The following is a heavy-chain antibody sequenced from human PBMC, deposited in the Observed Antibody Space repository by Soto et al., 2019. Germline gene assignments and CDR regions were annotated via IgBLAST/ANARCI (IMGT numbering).Heavy chain of an antibody. CDR3: ARDILDSSSWYWFDP. Sequence: SVKVSFKASGGTFSSYAISWVRQAPGQGLEWMGGIIPIFGTANYAQKFQGRVTITADKSTSTAYMELSSLRSEDTAVYYCARDILDSSSWYWFDPWGQGTLVTVSS. V-gene: IGHV1-69*06. J-gene: IGHJ5*02. CDR1: GGTFSSYA. D-gene: IGHD6-13*01. CDR2: IIPIFGTA.